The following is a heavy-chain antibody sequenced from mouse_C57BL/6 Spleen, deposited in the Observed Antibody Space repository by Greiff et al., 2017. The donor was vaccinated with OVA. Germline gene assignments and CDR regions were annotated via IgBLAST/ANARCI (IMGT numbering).Heavy chain of an antibody. Sequence: VQLQQPGAELVMPGASVKLSCKASGYTFTSYWMHWVKQRPGQGLEWIGEIDPSDSYTNYNQKFKGKSTLTVDKSSSTAYMQLSSLTSEDSAVYYCARRGYYGSSLYYAMDYWGQGTSVTVSS. CDR2: IDPSDSYT. V-gene: IGHV1-69*01. J-gene: IGHJ4*01. CDR1: GYTFTSYW. D-gene: IGHD1-1*01. CDR3: ARRGYYGSSLYYAMDY.